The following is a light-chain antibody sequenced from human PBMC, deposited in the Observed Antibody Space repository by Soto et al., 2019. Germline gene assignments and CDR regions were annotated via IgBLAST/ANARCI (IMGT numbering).Light chain of an antibody. V-gene: IGKV3-15*01. Sequence: EIVLTHSPGTLSLSPGERATLSCRASQSVSSNLAWYQQKPGQAPRLLIYGASTRATGIPARFSGSGSGTEFTLTINSLQSEDFAVYYCQQYNNWPPITFGQGTRLEI. J-gene: IGKJ5*01. CDR3: QQYNNWPPIT. CDR1: QSVSSN. CDR2: GAS.